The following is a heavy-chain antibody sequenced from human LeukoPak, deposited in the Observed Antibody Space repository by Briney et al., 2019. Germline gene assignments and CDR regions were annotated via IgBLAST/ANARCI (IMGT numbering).Heavy chain of an antibody. CDR3: ARVQGLQLPTGYFDY. CDR2: IYYSGST. Sequence: SQTLSLTCTVSGGSISSGGYYWSWIRQHPGKGLEWIGYIYYSGSTYYNPSLKSRVTISVDTSKNQFSLKLSSVTAADTAVYYCARVQGLQLPTGYFDYWGQGTLVTVSS. CDR1: GGSISSGGYY. D-gene: IGHD2-2*01. V-gene: IGHV4-31*03. J-gene: IGHJ4*02.